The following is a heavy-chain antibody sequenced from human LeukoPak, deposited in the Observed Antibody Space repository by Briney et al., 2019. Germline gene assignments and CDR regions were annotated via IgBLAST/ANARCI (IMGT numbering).Heavy chain of an antibody. CDR1: AHSISSGYC. CDR3: AIQKSHVLLWFGELGPFDY. D-gene: IGHD3-10*01. J-gene: IGHJ4*02. V-gene: IGHV4-38-2*02. CDR2: INHSGST. Sequence: KPSETLSLTCTVSAHSISSGYCWGWIRQPPGKGLEWIGEINHSGSTNYNPSLKSRVTISVDTSKNQFSLKLSSVTAADTAVYYCAIQKSHVLLWFGELGPFDYWGQGTLVTVSS.